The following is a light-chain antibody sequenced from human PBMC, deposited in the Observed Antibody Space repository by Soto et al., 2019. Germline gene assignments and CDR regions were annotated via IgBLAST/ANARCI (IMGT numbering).Light chain of an antibody. CDR2: DAS. Sequence: EIVMTQSPATLSVSPGERATLSCRASQSIGSTLAWYQQKPGQTPRLLIYDASTRATGIPARFSGSGSGTEFTLTISSLQSEDFAVYYCQQYSNWPQITFGQGTRRE. V-gene: IGKV3-15*01. CDR3: QQYSNWPQIT. CDR1: QSIGST. J-gene: IGKJ5*01.